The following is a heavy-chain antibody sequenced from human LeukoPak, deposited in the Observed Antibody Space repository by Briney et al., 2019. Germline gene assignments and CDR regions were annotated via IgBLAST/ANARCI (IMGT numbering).Heavy chain of an antibody. CDR2: ISAYNGNT. J-gene: IGHJ4*02. CDR1: GYTFTSYY. Sequence: ASVKVSCKASGYTFTSYYMHWVRQAPGQGLEWIGWISAYNGNTNYAQKLQGRVTMTTDTSTSTAYMELRSLRSDDTAVYYCATGVGTRATYYFDYWGQGTLVTVSS. D-gene: IGHD7-27*01. CDR3: ATGVGTRATYYFDY. V-gene: IGHV1-18*04.